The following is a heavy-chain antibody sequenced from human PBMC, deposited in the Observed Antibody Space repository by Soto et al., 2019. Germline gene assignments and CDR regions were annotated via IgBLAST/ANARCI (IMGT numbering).Heavy chain of an antibody. CDR1: RDTFTSYY. D-gene: IGHD3-3*02. V-gene: IGHV1-46*01. CDR3: ARDNGLAGSFDP. CDR2: INPHGGST. J-gene: IGHJ5*02. Sequence: ASVKVSCKAPRDTFTSYYINWVRQAPGQGLEWMGVINPHGGSTAYAQKFKGRVTLTRDNAKDSLYLQMNSLRDEDTAIYYCARDNGLAGSFDPWGQGTLVTVPQ.